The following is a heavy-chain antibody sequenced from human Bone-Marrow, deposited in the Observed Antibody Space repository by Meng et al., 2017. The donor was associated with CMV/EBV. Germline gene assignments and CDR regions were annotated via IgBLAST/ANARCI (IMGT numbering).Heavy chain of an antibody. CDR2: IKSKTDGGTT. CDR1: GFTFSNAW. D-gene: IGHD2-2*01. V-gene: IGHV3-15*01. CDR3: TTDLKGIVVVPAHQN. Sequence: GGSLRLSCTASGFTFSNAWMSWVRQAPGKGLEWVGRIKSKTDGGTTDYAAPVKGRFTISRDDSKNTLYLQMNSLKTEDTAVYYCTTDLKGIVVVPAHQNWGQGTLVTVSS. J-gene: IGHJ4*02.